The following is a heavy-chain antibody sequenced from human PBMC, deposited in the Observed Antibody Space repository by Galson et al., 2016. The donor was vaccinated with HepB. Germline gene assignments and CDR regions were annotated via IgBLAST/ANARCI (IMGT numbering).Heavy chain of an antibody. CDR3: AKDREWLRSTSDGIDV. V-gene: IGHV3-30*04. CDR1: EFTFRTYA. Sequence: SLRLSCAASEFTFRTYAVHWVRQAPGKGLECVALISHDGSDKFYAESVKGRFTISRDNSKNTLDLQMNSLRSDDTALYYCAKDREWLRSTSDGIDVWGQGTKVTVSS. CDR2: ISHDGSDK. D-gene: IGHD3-3*01. J-gene: IGHJ3*01.